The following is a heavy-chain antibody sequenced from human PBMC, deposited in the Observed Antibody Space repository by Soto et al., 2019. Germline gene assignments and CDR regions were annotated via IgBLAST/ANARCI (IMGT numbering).Heavy chain of an antibody. D-gene: IGHD4-17*01. CDR1: GYTFTSYD. CDR3: GGGCYYGGNLACDY. V-gene: IGHV1-8*01. CDR2: MNPNSDNT. J-gene: IGHJ4*02. Sequence: QVQLVQSGAEVEKPGASVKVSCKASGYTFTSYDINWVRQATGQEPEWMGWMNPNSDNTGYAQKFQGRVTITRNTTISIGYMELRFLRSEGTAVYYGGGGCYYGGNLACDYWGQGTLDTVSS.